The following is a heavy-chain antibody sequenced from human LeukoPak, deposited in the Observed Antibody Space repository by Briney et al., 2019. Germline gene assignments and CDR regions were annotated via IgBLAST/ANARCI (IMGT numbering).Heavy chain of an antibody. CDR2: ISGSGGST. CDR1: GFTFSSYA. Sequence: GGSLRLSCVASGFTFSSYAMSWVRQAPGKGLEWVSVISGSGGSTYYADSVKGRFTISRDNSKNTLYLQMNSLGAEDTAVYYCAKGGDFWSGYSRGYYMDVWGKGTTVTVSS. D-gene: IGHD3-3*01. V-gene: IGHV3-23*01. CDR3: AKGGDFWSGYSRGYYMDV. J-gene: IGHJ6*03.